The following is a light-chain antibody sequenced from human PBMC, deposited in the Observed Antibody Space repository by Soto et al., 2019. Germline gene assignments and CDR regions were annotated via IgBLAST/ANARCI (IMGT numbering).Light chain of an antibody. CDR2: LAS. V-gene: IGKV3-11*01. CDR3: HQRQSWPRT. J-gene: IGKJ1*01. Sequence: EIVLTQSPATLSSFPGDRVTLSCRASQAVNTSLAWYQHKPGQAPRLLIYLASNRAAGVPARFSGSGSGTDFTLTISNVEPEDFAVYYCHQRQSWPRTFGQWTTVDIK. CDR1: QAVNTS.